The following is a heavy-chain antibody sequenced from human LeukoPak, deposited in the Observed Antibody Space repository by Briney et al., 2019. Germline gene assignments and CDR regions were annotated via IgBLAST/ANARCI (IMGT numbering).Heavy chain of an antibody. CDR2: IKEDGSEI. CDR3: AREWKYHDV. CDR1: GFTFSNYW. J-gene: IGHJ4*02. V-gene: IGHV3-7*04. Sequence: GGSLRLSCAASGFTFSNYWMNWVRQAPGKGLEWVANIKEDGSEIYYLDSVKGRFTISRDNAKNSLYLQVGSLRAEDTAIYYCAREWKYHDVWGQGTLVTVSS. D-gene: IGHD2-2*01.